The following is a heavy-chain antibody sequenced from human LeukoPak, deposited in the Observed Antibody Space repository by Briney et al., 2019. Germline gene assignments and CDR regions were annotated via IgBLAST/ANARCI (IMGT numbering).Heavy chain of an antibody. CDR3: AGDHNLPGKQLYFYAFDI. D-gene: IGHD5-18*01. J-gene: IGHJ3*02. CDR1: GDSIRSDIYY. Sequence: KPSETLSLTCTVSGDSIRSDIYYWSWIRQPPGKGLEWIGYISYNGIAVYNPSLKGRVTVSLDRSKNQFSLKLRSVTAADTAVYYCAGDHNLPGKQLYFYAFDIWGRGTMVTVSS. CDR2: ISYNGIA. V-gene: IGHV4-30-2*01.